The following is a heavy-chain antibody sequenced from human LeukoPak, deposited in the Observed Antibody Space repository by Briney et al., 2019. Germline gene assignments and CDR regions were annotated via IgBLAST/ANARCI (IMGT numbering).Heavy chain of an antibody. J-gene: IGHJ4*02. Sequence: SETLSLTCAVYGGSFSDYHWNWIRQAPEKGLEWIGEIDHRGDTEYNPSLRSRVITSLDTSRSQFSLRLSSVTAADTAVYLCASGPSRDGRNTNYFDYWSQGTLVTVSS. CDR3: ASGPSRDGRNTNYFDY. CDR1: GGSFSDYH. D-gene: IGHD1-26*01. CDR2: IDHRGDT. V-gene: IGHV4-34*01.